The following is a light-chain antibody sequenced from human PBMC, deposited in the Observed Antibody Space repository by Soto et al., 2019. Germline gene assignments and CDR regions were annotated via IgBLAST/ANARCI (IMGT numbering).Light chain of an antibody. Sequence: QSVLTQPASVSGSPGQSITISCTGTSSDVGAYDFVSWYQQHPDKAPKLMIYEVMYRPSGVSNRFSGSKSVNTATLTISGLQAEDEGDYYCSSYTTSSTRVFGTGTKVTVI. CDR3: SSYTTSSTRV. CDR2: EVM. J-gene: IGLJ1*01. CDR1: SSDVGAYDF. V-gene: IGLV2-14*03.